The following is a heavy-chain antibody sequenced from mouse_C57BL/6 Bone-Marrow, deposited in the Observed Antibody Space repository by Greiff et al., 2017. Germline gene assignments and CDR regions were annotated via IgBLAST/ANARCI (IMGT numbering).Heavy chain of an antibody. D-gene: IGHD3-3*01. CDR1: GYTFTSYW. Sequence: VQLQQPGAELVKPGASVKVSCKASGYTFTSYWMHWVKQRPGQGLEWIGSIHPSDSDTNYNQKFKGKATLTVDKSSSTAYMQLSSLTSEDSAVYYCAIGDFFADWGQGTLVTVSA. J-gene: IGHJ3*01. CDR3: AIGDFFAD. CDR2: IHPSDSDT. V-gene: IGHV1-74*01.